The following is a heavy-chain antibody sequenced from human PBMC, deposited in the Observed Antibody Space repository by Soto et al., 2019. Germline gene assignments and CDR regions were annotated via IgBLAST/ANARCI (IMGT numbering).Heavy chain of an antibody. Sequence: PSETLSLTCAVYGGSFNDYRWSWIRQPPEKGLEWIGEINHSGNSNYNPSLKSRVTISVDTSKNQFSLKLSSVTAADTALYYCARGMAVPGHHFDSWGQGTRVTVSS. CDR3: ARGMAVPGHHFDS. V-gene: IGHV4-34*01. J-gene: IGHJ4*02. CDR1: GGSFNDYR. D-gene: IGHD6-19*01. CDR2: INHSGNS.